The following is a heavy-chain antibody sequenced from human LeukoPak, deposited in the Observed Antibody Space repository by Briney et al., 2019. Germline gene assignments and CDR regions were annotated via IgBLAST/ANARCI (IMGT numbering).Heavy chain of an antibody. V-gene: IGHV1-2*06. CDR2: INPNSGGT. J-gene: IGHJ4*02. CDR1: GYTFIGYY. D-gene: IGHD6-13*01. CDR3: ARGGRAAAAPADY. Sequence: ASVKVSCTASGYTFIGYYMHRVRQAPGQGLEWMGRINPNSGGTNYAQKFQGRVTMTRDTSISTAYMELSRLRSDDTAVYYCARGGRAAAAPADYWGQGTLVTVSS.